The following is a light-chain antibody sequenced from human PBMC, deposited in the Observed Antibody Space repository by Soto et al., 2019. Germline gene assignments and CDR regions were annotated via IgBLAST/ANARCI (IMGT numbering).Light chain of an antibody. CDR2: DVS. CDR1: SSDVGGYHY. CDR3: SSYAGSNNLGV. V-gene: IGLV2-8*01. Sequence: QSALTQPPSASGSPGQSVTISCTGTSSDVGGYHYVSWYQQHTGKAPKLMIYDVSQRPSGVPYRLSGSKSGNTASLTVSGLQAEDEAAYYCSSYAGSNNLGVFGGGTKLTVI. J-gene: IGLJ2*01.